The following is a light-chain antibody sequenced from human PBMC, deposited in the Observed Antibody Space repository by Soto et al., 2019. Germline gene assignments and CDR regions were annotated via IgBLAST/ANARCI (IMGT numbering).Light chain of an antibody. CDR3: TSYTTDITWV. V-gene: IGLV2-14*01. CDR2: EVS. Sequence: QSVLTQPASVSGSPGQSITISCTGTSGDIGAYNHVSWYQQHPGKAPKLAIYEVSNRPSGVSNRFSGSKSGNTASLTISGLQAEDEADYYCTSYTTDITWVFGGGTQLTVL. CDR1: SGDIGAYNH. J-gene: IGLJ3*02.